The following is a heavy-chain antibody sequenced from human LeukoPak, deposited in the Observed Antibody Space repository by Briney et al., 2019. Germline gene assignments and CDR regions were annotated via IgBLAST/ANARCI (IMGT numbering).Heavy chain of an antibody. D-gene: IGHD2-2*01. Sequence: GGSLRLSCAASGFTFSSYAMHWVRQAPGKGLEWVAVISYDGSNKYYADSVKGRFTISRDNSKNTLYLQMNSLRAEDTAVYYCARDIVVVPAATDYYYGMDVWGQGTTVTVPS. V-gene: IGHV3-30-3*01. J-gene: IGHJ6*02. CDR2: ISYDGSNK. CDR3: ARDIVVVPAATDYYYGMDV. CDR1: GFTFSSYA.